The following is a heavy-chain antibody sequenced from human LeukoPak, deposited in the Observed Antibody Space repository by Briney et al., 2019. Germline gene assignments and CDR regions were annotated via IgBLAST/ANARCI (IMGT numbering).Heavy chain of an antibody. V-gene: IGHV4-59*01. J-gene: IGHJ5*02. Sequence: SETLSLTCTVSGGSISTYYWSWIRQPPGKGLEWIGYIYYSGSTSYNPSLKSRVTITVDTSKNQFSLKLSSVTAADTAVYYCARGSRIAAAATKFDPWGQGTLVTVSS. CDR2: IYYSGST. CDR1: GGSISTYY. CDR3: ARGSRIAAAATKFDP. D-gene: IGHD6-13*01.